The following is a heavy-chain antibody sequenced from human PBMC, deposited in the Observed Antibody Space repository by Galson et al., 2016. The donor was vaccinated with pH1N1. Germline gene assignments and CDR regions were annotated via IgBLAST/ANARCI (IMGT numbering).Heavy chain of an antibody. Sequence: SLRLSCAASGFTFTAYSMNWVRQAPGKGLEWVASITSNSFQIYYTDSARGRFTISRDNAKNSLYLHMNSLSAEDTAVYYCARDPGRPRLFYMDVWGKGTTVTVSS. CDR3: ARDPGRPRLFYMDV. V-gene: IGHV3-21*01. D-gene: IGHD1-26*01. CDR2: ITSNSFQI. CDR1: GFTFTAYS. J-gene: IGHJ6*03.